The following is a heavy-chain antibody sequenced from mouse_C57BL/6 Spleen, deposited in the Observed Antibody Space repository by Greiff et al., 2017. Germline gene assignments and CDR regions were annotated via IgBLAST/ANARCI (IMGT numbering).Heavy chain of an antibody. CDR2: IRSKSNNYAT. Sequence: EVMLVESGGGLVQPKGSLKLSCAASGFSFNTYAMNWVRQAPGKGLEWVARIRSKSNNYATYYADSVKDRFTISRDDSESMLYLQMNNLKTEDTAMYYCVRDGYYWYFDVWGTGTTVTVSS. J-gene: IGHJ1*03. CDR3: VRDGYYWYFDV. D-gene: IGHD2-3*01. V-gene: IGHV10-1*01. CDR1: GFSFNTYA.